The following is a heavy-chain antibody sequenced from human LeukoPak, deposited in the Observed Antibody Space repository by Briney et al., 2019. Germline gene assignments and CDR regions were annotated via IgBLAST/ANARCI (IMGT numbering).Heavy chain of an antibody. V-gene: IGHV4-59*01. CDR1: VGSISTYY. CDR2: IYYSGST. D-gene: IGHD6-19*01. Sequence: SETLSLTCTVSVGSISTYYWSWIRQPPGKGLEWIGYIYYSGSTNYNPSLKSRVTISVDTSKNQFSLNLSSVTAADTAVYYCARSERYNSGLYFYFDYWGQRSLVTVSS. J-gene: IGHJ4*02. CDR3: ARSERYNSGLYFYFDY.